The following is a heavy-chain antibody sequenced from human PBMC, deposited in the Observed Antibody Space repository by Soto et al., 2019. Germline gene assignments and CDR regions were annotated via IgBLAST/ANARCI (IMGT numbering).Heavy chain of an antibody. D-gene: IGHD5-12*01. J-gene: IGHJ4*02. V-gene: IGHV3-9*01. CDR1: GFTFDDYA. CDR3: AKDLRVDIVATLFDY. CDR2: ISWNSGSI. Sequence: GGSLRLSCAASGFTFDDYAMHWVRQAPGKGLEWVSGISWNSGSIGYADSVKGRFTISRDNAKNSLYLQMNSLRAEDTALYYCAKDLRVDIVATLFDYWGQGTLVTVSS.